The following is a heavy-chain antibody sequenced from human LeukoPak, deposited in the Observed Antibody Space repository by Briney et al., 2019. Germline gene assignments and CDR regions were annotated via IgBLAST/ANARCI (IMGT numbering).Heavy chain of an antibody. CDR3: AKDSGGSGSLDY. CDR1: GFTFSSYA. V-gene: IGHV3-30-3*01. Sequence: GGSLRLSCAASGFTFSSYAMHWVRQAPGKGLEWVAVISYDGSNKYYADSVKGRFTISRDNSRNTLYLQMNSLRAEDTAVYYCAKDSGGSGSLDYWGQGTLVTVSS. D-gene: IGHD3-10*01. CDR2: ISYDGSNK. J-gene: IGHJ4*02.